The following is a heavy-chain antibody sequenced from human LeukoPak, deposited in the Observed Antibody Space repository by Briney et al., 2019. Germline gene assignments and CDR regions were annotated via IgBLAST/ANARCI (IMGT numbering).Heavy chain of an antibody. CDR2: ISGSGGST. V-gene: IGHV3-23*01. J-gene: IGHJ5*02. CDR1: GFTFSSYA. D-gene: IGHD4-23*01. Sequence: GGSLRLSCAASGFTFSSYAMSWVRQAPGKGLEWVSAISGSGGSTYYADSVKGRFTISRDNSKNTVYLQMNTLRAEDTAEYYCAKDPSTVVPNWFDPWGQGTLVTVSS. CDR3: AKDPSTVVPNWFDP.